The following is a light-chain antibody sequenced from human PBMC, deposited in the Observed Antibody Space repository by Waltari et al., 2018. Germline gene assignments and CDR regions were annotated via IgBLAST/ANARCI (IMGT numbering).Light chain of an antibody. CDR3: QQYNSYSLT. V-gene: IGKV1-5*03. CDR2: KAS. CDR1: QSISSW. Sequence: DIQMTQSPSTLSASVGDRVTITCRASQSISSWLAWYQQKPGKTPKLLIYKASSLESGVPSRFSGSGSGTEFTLTISSLQPDDFATYYCQQYNSYSLTFGGGSKVEIK. J-gene: IGKJ4*01.